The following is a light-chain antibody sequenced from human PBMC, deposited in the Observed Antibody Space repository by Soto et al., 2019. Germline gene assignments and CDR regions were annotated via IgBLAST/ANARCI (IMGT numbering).Light chain of an antibody. CDR1: RSDVGGYNY. Sequence: QRVLTHPPSASRVPREALTIPRTANRSDVGGYNYVSWYQQHPGKAPKLMIYEVSKRPSGVPDRFSGSKSGNTASLTVSGLQAEDEADYYCSSYAGSNNFEVFGTGTKVTVL. V-gene: IGLV2-8*01. CDR3: SSYAGSNNFEV. CDR2: EVS. J-gene: IGLJ1*01.